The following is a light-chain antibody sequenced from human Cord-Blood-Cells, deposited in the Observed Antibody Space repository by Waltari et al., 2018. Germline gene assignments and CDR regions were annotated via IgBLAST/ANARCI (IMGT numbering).Light chain of an antibody. Sequence: DIVMTQSPDSLAVSLGERVTINCKSSLSVLYSSNNKNYLAWYQQKPGQPPKLLIYWATTRESGVPDRFSGSGSGTDFTLTISSLQAEDVAVYYCQQYYSTPPFTFGPGTKVDIK. J-gene: IGKJ3*01. CDR1: LSVLYSSNNKNY. CDR2: WAT. V-gene: IGKV4-1*01. CDR3: QQYYSTPPFT.